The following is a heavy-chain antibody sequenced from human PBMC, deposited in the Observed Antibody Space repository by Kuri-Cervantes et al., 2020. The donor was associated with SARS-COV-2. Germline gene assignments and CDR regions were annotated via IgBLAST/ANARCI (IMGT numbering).Heavy chain of an antibody. J-gene: IGHJ6*03. CDR1: GFTFSSYG. CDR2: IWYDGSNK. CDR3: TTHHDSIVVVPAAHDHYYYYMDV. Sequence: GGSLRLSCAASGFTFSSYGMHWVRQAPGKGLEWVAVIWYDGSNKYYADSVKGRFAISRDNSKNTLYLQMNSLRAEDTAVYYCTTHHDSIVVVPAAHDHYYYYMDVWGKGTTVSVSS. V-gene: IGHV3-33*01. D-gene: IGHD2-2*01.